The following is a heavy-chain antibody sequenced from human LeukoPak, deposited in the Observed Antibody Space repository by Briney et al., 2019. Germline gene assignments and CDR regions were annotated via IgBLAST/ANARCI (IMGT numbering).Heavy chain of an antibody. V-gene: IGHV3-13*04. CDR3: ARVTGSSGGAFDV. CDR2: IAANGDT. J-gene: IGHJ3*01. CDR1: GFTFSSYD. Sequence: GGSLRLSCAASGFTFSSYDMHWVRQTTGKGREWVSAIAANGDTYYAGSVKGRFTISRENAKSSLYLQMNSLRAGDAAIYYCARVTGSSGGAFDVWGQGTMVTVSS. D-gene: IGHD3-10*01.